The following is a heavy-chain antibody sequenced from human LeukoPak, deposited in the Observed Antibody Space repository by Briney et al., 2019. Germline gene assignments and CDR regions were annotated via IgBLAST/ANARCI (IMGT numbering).Heavy chain of an antibody. CDR3: ARGPSSSYYGSGSLDY. J-gene: IGHJ4*02. Sequence: GESLKISCKGSGYSFTTYWLVWVRQMPGKGLEGMGIIYPGDSDIRYSLSFQGQVTISADRSINTAYLEWHRLKASDTAMYYCARGPSSSYYGSGSLDYWGQGTLVTVSS. D-gene: IGHD3-10*01. CDR1: GYSFTTYW. CDR2: IYPGDSDI. V-gene: IGHV5-51*01.